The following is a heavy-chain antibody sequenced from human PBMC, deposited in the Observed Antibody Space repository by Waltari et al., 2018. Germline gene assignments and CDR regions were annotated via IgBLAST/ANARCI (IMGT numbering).Heavy chain of an antibody. D-gene: IGHD3-22*01. J-gene: IGHJ4*02. CDR2: IYTSGST. CDR1: GGSISSGSYY. CDR3: AREETGYYYDSSGYYYFDY. V-gene: IGHV4-61*02. Sequence: QVQLQESGPGLVKPSQTLSLTCTVSGGSISSGSYYWSWIRQPAGKGLEWIGRIYTSGSTNYNPSRKSRVTISVDTSKNQFSLKLSSVTAADTAVYYCAREETGYYYDSSGYYYFDYWGQGTLVTVSS.